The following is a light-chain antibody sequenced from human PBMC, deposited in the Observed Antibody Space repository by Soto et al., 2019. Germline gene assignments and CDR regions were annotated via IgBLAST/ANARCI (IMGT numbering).Light chain of an antibody. J-gene: IGKJ1*01. Sequence: EIVLTQSPGTLSLSPGERATLSCRASQSVTSTYLAWYQQKPGRAPRLLFDGASSRATGIPDRFSGSGSETGFTLTISRLEPEDFAVYYCQQYQTSPGTFGQGTKVEIK. V-gene: IGKV3-20*01. CDR3: QQYQTSPGT. CDR1: QSVTSTY. CDR2: GAS.